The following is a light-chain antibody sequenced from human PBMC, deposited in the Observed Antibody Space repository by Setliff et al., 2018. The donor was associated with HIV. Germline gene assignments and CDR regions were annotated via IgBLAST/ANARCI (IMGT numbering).Light chain of an antibody. CDR3: CSYAGSYTWV. V-gene: IGLV2-11*01. Sequence: QSVLTQPRSVSGSPGRSVTISCTGTSSDVGGYKHVSWYQQHPGKAPKLIIYDVTKRPSGVPDRFSGSKSGNTASPTISGLQAEDETDYYCCSYAGSYTWVFGGGTQLTVL. CDR2: DVT. J-gene: IGLJ3*02. CDR1: SSDVGGYKH.